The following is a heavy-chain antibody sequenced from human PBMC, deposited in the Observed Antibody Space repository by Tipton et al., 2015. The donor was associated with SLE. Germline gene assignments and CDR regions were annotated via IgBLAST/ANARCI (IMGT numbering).Heavy chain of an antibody. CDR1: GFTVSSNY. Sequence: SLRLSCAASGFTVSSNYMSWVRQSPGNGLEWVSVIYSGGSTYYADSVKGRFSISRDNSKNTLYLQMNSLRAEDTAVYYCARDLGAVAGIFDYWGQGTLVTVSS. V-gene: IGHV3-66*01. CDR3: ARDLGAVAGIFDY. D-gene: IGHD6-19*01. J-gene: IGHJ4*02. CDR2: IYSGGST.